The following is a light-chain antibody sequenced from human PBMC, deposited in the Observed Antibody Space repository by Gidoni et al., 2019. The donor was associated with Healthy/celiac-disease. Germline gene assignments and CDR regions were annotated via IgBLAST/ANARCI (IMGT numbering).Light chain of an antibody. V-gene: IGKV1-5*01. Sequence: DIQMTQSPSTLSASVGDRVTITCRASQSISSGLAWYQQKPGKAPKLLIYDASSLESGVPSRFCGSGSGTEFTLTISSLQPDDFATYYCQQYNSYPYTFGQGTQLEIK. J-gene: IGKJ2*01. CDR1: QSISSG. CDR3: QQYNSYPYT. CDR2: DAS.